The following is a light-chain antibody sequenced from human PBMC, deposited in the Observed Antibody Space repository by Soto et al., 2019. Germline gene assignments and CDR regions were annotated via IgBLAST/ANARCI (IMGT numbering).Light chain of an antibody. J-gene: IGKJ2*01. V-gene: IGKV3-20*01. Sequence: EIVLTQSPGTLSLSPGERATLSCRASQSVSNSYLAWYQQKPGQAPKLLIYGASSRATGIPDKFSGSGSGTDFTLTISRLEPEDFAVYYCQQYGSSLPHTFGQGTKLEIK. CDR2: GAS. CDR3: QQYGSSLPHT. CDR1: QSVSNSY.